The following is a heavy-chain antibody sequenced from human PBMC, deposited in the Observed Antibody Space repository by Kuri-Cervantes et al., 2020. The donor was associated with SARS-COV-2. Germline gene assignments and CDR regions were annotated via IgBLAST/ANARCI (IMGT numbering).Heavy chain of an antibody. Sequence: SETLSLTCTVSGYSISSGYYWGWIRQPPGKGLEWIGSIYHSGSTYYNPSLKSRVTISVDTSKNQFSLKLSSVTAADTAVYYCARLGVNWGFGYFDLGGRGTLVTVSS. CDR1: GYSISSGYY. V-gene: IGHV4-38-2*02. CDR2: IYHSGST. J-gene: IGHJ2*01. D-gene: IGHD7-27*01. CDR3: ARLGVNWGFGYFDL.